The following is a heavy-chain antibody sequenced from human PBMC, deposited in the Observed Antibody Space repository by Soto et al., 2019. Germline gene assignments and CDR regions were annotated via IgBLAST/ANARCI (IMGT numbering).Heavy chain of an antibody. V-gene: IGHV3-48*03. CDR1: GFTFSSYE. D-gene: IGHD3-10*01. Sequence: EVQLVESGGGLVQPGGTLRLSCAASGFTFSSYEMNWVRQAPGAGLEWVSYIGTSGSTIYYSDSVKGRFTISRDNAKNSLYLQMNSLRAEDTAVYYCARDLYFFASGTSFDHWGQGTLVTVSS. J-gene: IGHJ4*02. CDR2: IGTSGSTI. CDR3: ARDLYFFASGTSFDH.